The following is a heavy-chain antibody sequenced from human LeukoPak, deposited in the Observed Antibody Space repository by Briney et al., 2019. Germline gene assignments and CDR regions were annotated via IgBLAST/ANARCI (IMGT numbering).Heavy chain of an antibody. Sequence: GGSLRLSCAASGFTFSSYAMHWVRQAPGKGLEWVALISYVESNKYYADSVKGRFTISRDNAKNSLYLQMNSLRAEDTAVYYCAKDSLNAYSSSWYPTFDYWGQGTLVTVSS. V-gene: IGHV3-30*18. D-gene: IGHD6-13*01. CDR1: GFTFSSYA. CDR3: AKDSLNAYSSSWYPTFDY. J-gene: IGHJ4*02. CDR2: ISYVESNK.